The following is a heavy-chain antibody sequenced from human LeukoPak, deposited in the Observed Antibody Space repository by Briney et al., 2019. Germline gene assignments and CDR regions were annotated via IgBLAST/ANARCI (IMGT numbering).Heavy chain of an antibody. CDR2: IYHSGST. CDR3: AKSEQQLGPRRWFDP. D-gene: IGHD6-13*01. V-gene: IGHV4-38-2*01. CDR1: GYSISSGYY. J-gene: IGHJ5*02. Sequence: SETLPLTCAVSGYSISSGYYWGWIRQPPGKGLEWIGSIYHSGSTYYNPSLKSRVTISVDTSKNPFSLKLSSVTAADTAVYYCAKSEQQLGPRRWFDPWGQGTLVTVSS.